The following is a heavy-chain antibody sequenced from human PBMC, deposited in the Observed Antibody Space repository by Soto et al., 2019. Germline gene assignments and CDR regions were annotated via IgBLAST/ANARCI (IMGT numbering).Heavy chain of an antibody. CDR2: ISYDGSNK. J-gene: IGHJ4*02. CDR1: GFTFSSYG. CDR3: AKESSSSWYSRSFLYYFDY. Sequence: GGSLRLSCAASGFTFSSYGMHWVRQAPGKGLEWVAVISYDGSNKYYADSVKGRFTISRDNSKNTLYLQMNSLRAEDTAVYYCAKESSSSWYSRSFLYYFDYWGQGTLVTVSS. D-gene: IGHD6-13*01. V-gene: IGHV3-30*18.